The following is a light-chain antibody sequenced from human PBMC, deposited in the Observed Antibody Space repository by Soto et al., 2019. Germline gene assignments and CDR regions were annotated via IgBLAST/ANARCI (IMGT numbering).Light chain of an antibody. J-gene: IGKJ2*01. CDR3: QQYNNWPPYT. CDR1: QSVSSN. Sequence: ETVMTQTPATLSVSPGEGSTLSYRSSQSVSSNLVWYQHRPGQAPRLLIYGASTRATETPARFSGSGSATDFTLTISSLQSEDFAVYYCQQYNNWPPYTFGQGTKVDNK. CDR2: GAS. V-gene: IGKV3-15*01.